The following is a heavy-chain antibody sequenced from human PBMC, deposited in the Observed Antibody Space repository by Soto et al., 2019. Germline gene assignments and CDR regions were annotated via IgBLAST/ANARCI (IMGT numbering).Heavy chain of an antibody. Sequence: GGSLRLSCAASGFTFSSYAMSWVRQAPGKGLEWVSAISGSGGSTYYADSVKGRFTISRDNSKNTLYLQMNSLRAEDTAVYYCAKDWYSEAAGYYYGMDVWGQGTTVTVSS. J-gene: IGHJ6*02. D-gene: IGHD1-26*01. CDR2: ISGSGGST. CDR1: GFTFSSYA. CDR3: AKDWYSEAAGYYYGMDV. V-gene: IGHV3-23*01.